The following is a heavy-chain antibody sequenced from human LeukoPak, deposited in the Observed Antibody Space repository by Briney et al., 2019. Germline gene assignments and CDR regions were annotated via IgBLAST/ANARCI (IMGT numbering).Heavy chain of an antibody. J-gene: IGHJ2*01. V-gene: IGHV1-18*01. CDR3: ARAAKWYLDL. Sequence: ASVNVSYKPSDYTFSTYGISWVRQAPGQGLEWMGWISAYNGNTNYAQKLQGRVTMTTDTSTSTAYMELRSLRSDDTAVYYCARAAKWYLDLWGRGTLVTVSS. CDR2: ISAYNGNT. CDR1: DYTFSTYG. D-gene: IGHD5-18*01.